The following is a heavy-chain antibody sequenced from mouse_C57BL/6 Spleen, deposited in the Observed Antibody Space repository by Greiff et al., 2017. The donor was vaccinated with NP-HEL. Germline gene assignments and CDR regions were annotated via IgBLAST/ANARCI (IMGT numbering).Heavy chain of an antibody. Sequence: EVQLQQSVAELVRPGASVKLSCTASGFNIKNTYMHWVKQRPEQGLEWIGRIDPATGNTKYAPKFQGQATITADPSSNTAYLQLSSQTSEETAIYYWAFLGGYAMDYWGQGTSVTVSS. CDR3: AFLGGYAMDY. D-gene: IGHD3-1*01. CDR2: IDPATGNT. CDR1: GFNIKNTY. J-gene: IGHJ4*01. V-gene: IGHV14-3*01.